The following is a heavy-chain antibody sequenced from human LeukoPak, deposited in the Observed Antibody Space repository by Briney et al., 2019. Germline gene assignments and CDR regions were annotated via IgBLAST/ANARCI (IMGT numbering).Heavy chain of an antibody. CDR2: IDPSGGST. V-gene: IGHV1-46*01. J-gene: IGHJ3*02. CDR1: GYTFTSYY. CDR3: ASRLGNDAFDI. D-gene: IGHD6-19*01. Sequence: ASVKVSCKASGYTFTSYYMHWVRQAPGQGLEWMGIIDPSGGSTSYAQKFQGRVTMTRDTSTSTAYMELSSLRSEDTAVYYCASRLGNDAFDIWGQGTMVTVSS.